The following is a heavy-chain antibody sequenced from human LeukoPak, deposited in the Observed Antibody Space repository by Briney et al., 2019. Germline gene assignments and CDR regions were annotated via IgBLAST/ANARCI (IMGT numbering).Heavy chain of an antibody. V-gene: IGHV3-21*01. CDR3: ARESVVVPAYDY. D-gene: IGHD2-2*01. CDR2: ISSSSSYI. Sequence: GGSLRLSCAASGFTFSSYSMNWVRQAPGQGLEWVSSISSSSSYIYYADSVKGRFTISRDNAKNSLYLQMNSLRAEDTAVYYCARESVVVPAYDYWGQGTLVTVSS. J-gene: IGHJ4*02. CDR1: GFTFSSYS.